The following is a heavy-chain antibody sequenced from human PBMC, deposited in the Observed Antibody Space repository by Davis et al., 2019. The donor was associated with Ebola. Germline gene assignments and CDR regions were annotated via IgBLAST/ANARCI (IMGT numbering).Heavy chain of an antibody. CDR3: ARRTGMDV. J-gene: IGHJ6*02. CDR2: ISGSGGST. CDR1: GFTFSSYA. V-gene: IGHV3-23*01. D-gene: IGHD1-1*01. Sequence: GESLKISCAASGFTFSSYAMSWVRQAPGKGLEWVSAISGSGGSTYYADSVKGRFTISRDNSKNTLYLQMNSLRAEDTAVYYCARRTGMDVWGQGTTVTVSS.